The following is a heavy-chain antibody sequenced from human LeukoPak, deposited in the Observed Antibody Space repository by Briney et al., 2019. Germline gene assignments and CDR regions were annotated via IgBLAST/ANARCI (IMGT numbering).Heavy chain of an antibody. D-gene: IGHD4-17*01. CDR3: ARQDDNDRGDPNWFDP. V-gene: IGHV4-39*01. CDR2: INYSGRT. CDR1: GGSISSSGFY. J-gene: IGHJ5*02. Sequence: PSETLSLTCTVSGGSISSSGFYWGWIRQPPGKGLECIGTINYSGRTFYSSSLRSRVTISVDTSKNQFSLKLSSVTAADTAVYYCARQDDNDRGDPNWFDPWGQGTLVTVSS.